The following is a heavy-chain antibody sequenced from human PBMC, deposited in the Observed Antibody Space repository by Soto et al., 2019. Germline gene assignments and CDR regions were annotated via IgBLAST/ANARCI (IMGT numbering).Heavy chain of an antibody. CDR1: GGSIGSHY. Sequence: QVQLQESGPGLVKPSETLSLTCTVSGGSIGSHYWSWIRQPPGEGLEWIGRASYSGSPSYNPSLKSRVTISIDTSKNQFSLKLNSVTAADTAVYYCARQWGGDYGGQGILVTVSS. CDR3: ARQWGGDY. CDR2: ASYSGSP. J-gene: IGHJ4*02. V-gene: IGHV4-59*08. D-gene: IGHD3-16*01.